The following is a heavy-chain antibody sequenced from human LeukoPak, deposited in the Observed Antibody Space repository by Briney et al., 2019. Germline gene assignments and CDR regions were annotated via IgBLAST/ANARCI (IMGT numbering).Heavy chain of an antibody. J-gene: IGHJ4*02. CDR3: AKASYTSSWPYYFDC. V-gene: IGHV3-74*01. CDR1: GFTFSSYW. Sequence: GGSLRLSCAASGFTFSSYWMHWVRQAPGKGLVWVSRIKSDGSTNYADSVKGRFTISRDNSKNTLYLQMNSLRAEDTAVYYCAKASYTSSWPYYFDCWGQGTLVTVSS. D-gene: IGHD6-13*01. CDR2: IKSDGST.